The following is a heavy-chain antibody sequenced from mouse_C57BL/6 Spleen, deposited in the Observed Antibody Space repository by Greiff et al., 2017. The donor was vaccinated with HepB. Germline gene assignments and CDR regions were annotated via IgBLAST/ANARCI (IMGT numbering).Heavy chain of an antibody. CDR1: GYTFTDYN. J-gene: IGHJ2*01. Sequence: VQLKQSGPELVKPGASVKIPCKASGYTFTDYNMDWVKQSHGKSLEWIGDINPNNGGTIYNQKFKGKATLTVDKSSSTAYMELRSLTSEDTAVYYCARSWTGTEHFDYWGQGTTLTVSS. D-gene: IGHD4-1*01. V-gene: IGHV1-18*01. CDR3: ARSWTGTEHFDY. CDR2: INPNNGGT.